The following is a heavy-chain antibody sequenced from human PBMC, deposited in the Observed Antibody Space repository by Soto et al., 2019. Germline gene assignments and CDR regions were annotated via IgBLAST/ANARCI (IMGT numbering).Heavy chain of an antibody. CDR1: GYTFIDYF. CDR3: TTGVGYCSGGSCYSDDY. V-gene: IGHV3-15*01. CDR2: IKSKTDGGTT. D-gene: IGHD2-15*01. J-gene: IGHJ4*02. Sequence: SCKASGYTFIDYFIQWVRQAPGKGLEWVGRIKSKTDGGTTDYAAPVKGRFTISRDDSKNTLYLQMNSLKTEDTAVYYCTTGVGYCSGGSCYSDDYWGQGTLVTVSS.